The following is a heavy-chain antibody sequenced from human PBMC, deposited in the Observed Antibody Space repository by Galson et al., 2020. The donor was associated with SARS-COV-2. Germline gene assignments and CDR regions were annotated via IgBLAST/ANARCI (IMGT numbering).Heavy chain of an antibody. CDR1: GFTFSSYG. Sequence: GGSLTLSCAASGFTFSSYGMHWVRQAPGKGLEWVAVIWYDGSNKYYADSVKDRFTISRDNSKNTLYLQMNSLRAEDTAVYYCAKEDTAMVSSIDYWGQGTLVTVSS. D-gene: IGHD5-18*01. J-gene: IGHJ4*02. CDR3: AKEDTAMVSSIDY. CDR2: IWYDGSNK. V-gene: IGHV3-33*06.